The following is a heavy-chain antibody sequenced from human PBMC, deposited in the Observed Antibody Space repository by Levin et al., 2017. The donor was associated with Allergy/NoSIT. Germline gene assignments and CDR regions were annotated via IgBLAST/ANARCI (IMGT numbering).Heavy chain of an antibody. CDR2: IIPIFGTA. J-gene: IGHJ4*02. V-gene: IGHV1-69*13. CDR1: GGTFSSYA. D-gene: IGHD6-13*01. CDR3: ARGGGIRIAAAGMNYFDY. Sequence: SVKVSCKASGGTFSSYAISWVRQAPGQGLEWMGGIIPIFGTANYAQKFQGRVTITADESTSTAYMELSSLRSEDTAVYYCARGGGIRIAAAGMNYFDYWGQGTLVTVSS.